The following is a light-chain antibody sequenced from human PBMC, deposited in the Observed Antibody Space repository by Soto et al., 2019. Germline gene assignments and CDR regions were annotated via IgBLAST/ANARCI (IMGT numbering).Light chain of an antibody. CDR2: LASIGSY. CDR3: ESWDSNTRV. J-gene: IGLJ1*01. CDR1: SGYSSYI. V-gene: IGLV4-60*03. Sequence: QPVLPQSSSASASLGSSVKLTCTLSSGYSSYIITWQQQQPAKAPRYLMKLASIGSYNKESGVPDRFSGSSSGADRYLTSTARQSEDEADYYCESWDSNTRVFGTETKVTAL.